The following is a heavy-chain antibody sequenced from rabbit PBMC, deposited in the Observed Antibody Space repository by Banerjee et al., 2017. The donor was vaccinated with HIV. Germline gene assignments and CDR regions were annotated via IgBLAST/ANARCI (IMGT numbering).Heavy chain of an antibody. Sequence: QSLEESGGGLVQPEGSLTLTCTASGFSFSSSYYMCWVRQAPGKGLEWIGCIYTSSSGITYYANWAKGRFTFSKASSTTVTLQMTSLTAADTATYFCARNNATGIGYDLWGPGTLVTVS. CDR3: ARNNATGIGYDL. CDR2: IYTSSSGIT. V-gene: IGHV1S40*01. CDR1: GFSFSSSYY. J-gene: IGHJ4*01. D-gene: IGHD7-1*01.